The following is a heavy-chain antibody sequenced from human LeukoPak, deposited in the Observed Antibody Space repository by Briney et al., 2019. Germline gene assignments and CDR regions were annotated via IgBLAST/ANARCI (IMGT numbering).Heavy chain of an antibody. J-gene: IGHJ4*02. Sequence: GESLKISCKGSRYSFTSYWIGWVRQMPGKGLEWMGIIYPGDSDTRYSPSFQGQVTISADKSISTAYLQWSSLKASDTAMYYCARGGPDSSGYYLAIFDYWGQGTLVTVSS. D-gene: IGHD3-22*01. CDR1: RYSFTSYW. CDR3: ARGGPDSSGYYLAIFDY. V-gene: IGHV5-51*01. CDR2: IYPGDSDT.